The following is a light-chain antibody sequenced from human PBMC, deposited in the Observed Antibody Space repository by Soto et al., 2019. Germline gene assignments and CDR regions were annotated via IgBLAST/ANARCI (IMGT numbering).Light chain of an antibody. CDR3: MQALQTPLYT. J-gene: IGKJ2*01. Sequence: DIVMTQSPLSLPVTPEEPASISCRSSQSLLHSNGYNYLYWYLQKPGQSPQLLIYLGSNRASGVPDRFSGSGSGTDFTLKISRVEAEDVGVYYCMQALQTPLYTFGQGTKLEIK. CDR1: QSLLHSNGYNY. CDR2: LGS. V-gene: IGKV2-28*01.